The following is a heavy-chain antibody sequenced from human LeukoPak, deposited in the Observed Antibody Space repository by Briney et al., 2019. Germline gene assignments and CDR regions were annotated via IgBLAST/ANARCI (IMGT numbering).Heavy chain of an antibody. V-gene: IGHV4-59*01. CDR1: GGSISSYY. D-gene: IGHD6-19*01. Sequence: SETLSLTCTVSGGSISSYYWSWIRQPPGKGLEWIGYIYYSGSTNYNPSLKSRVTISVDTSKNQFSLKLSSVTAADTAVYYCARDSSGWSLGFHYWGQGTLVTVSS. J-gene: IGHJ4*02. CDR2: IYYSGST. CDR3: ARDSSGWSLGFHY.